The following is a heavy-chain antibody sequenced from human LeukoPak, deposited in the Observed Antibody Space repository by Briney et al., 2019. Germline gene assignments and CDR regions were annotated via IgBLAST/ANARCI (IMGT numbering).Heavy chain of an antibody. CDR3: ARDLGSSWFEPLDY. D-gene: IGHD6-13*01. Sequence: SGTLSLTCAVSGGSISSSAWWSWVRQPPGKGLEWIGEVYYSGSTNYNSFLKSRVTISVDKSKNQFSLKLTSATAADTAVYYCARDLGSSWFEPLDYWGQGILVIVSS. V-gene: IGHV4-4*02. CDR1: GGSISSSAW. J-gene: IGHJ4*02. CDR2: VYYSGST.